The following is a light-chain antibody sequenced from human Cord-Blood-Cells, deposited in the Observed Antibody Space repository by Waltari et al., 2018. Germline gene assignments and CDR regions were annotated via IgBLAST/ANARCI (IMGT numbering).Light chain of an antibody. CDR1: QSVSSSY. CDR2: GAS. J-gene: IGKJ1*01. V-gene: IGKV3-20*01. CDR3: QQYGSSRT. Sequence: EIVLTQSPGTLSLSPGERATLSCRARQSVSSSYLAWYQQKPGQAPRRLIYGASSRATGIPDRFSGSGSGTDFTLTISRLEPEDFAVYYCQQYGSSRTFGQGTKVEIK.